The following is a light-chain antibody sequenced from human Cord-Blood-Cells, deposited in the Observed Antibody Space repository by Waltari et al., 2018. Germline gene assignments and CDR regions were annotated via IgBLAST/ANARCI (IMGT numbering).Light chain of an antibody. J-gene: IGLJ2*01. CDR3: NSRDSRGNHLV. V-gene: IGLV3-19*01. Sequence: SSELTQDPAVSVALGQTVRITCQGDSLRSYYASWYQQKPGQAPVLVIYGKNNRPSGIPDRFSGSNSGNTASLSITGAQAEDEAYYYCNSRDSRGNHLVFGGGTRLTVL. CDR2: GKN. CDR1: SLRSYY.